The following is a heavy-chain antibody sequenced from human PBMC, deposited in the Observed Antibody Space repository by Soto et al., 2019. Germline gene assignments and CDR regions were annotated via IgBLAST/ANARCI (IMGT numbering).Heavy chain of an antibody. D-gene: IGHD3-10*01. CDR1: GYTLTELS. CDR2: FDPEDGET. CDR3: ATSPRSLWFGELLQKSPIDY. J-gene: IGHJ4*02. V-gene: IGHV1-24*01. Sequence: GASVKVSCKVSGYTLTELSMHWVRQAPGKGLEWMGGFDPEDGETIYAQKFQGRVTMTEDTSTDTAYMELSSLRSEDTAVYYCATSPRSLWFGELLQKSPIDYWGQGTLVTVSS.